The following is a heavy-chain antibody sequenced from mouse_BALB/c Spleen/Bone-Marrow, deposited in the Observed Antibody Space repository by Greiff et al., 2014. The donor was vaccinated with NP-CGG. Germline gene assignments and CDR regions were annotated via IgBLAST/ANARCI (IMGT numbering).Heavy chain of an antibody. Sequence: DVQLVESGGGLVKPGGSLKLSCAASGFTFSSYAMSWVRQSPEKRLEWVAEISSGGSYTYYPDTVTGRFTISRDNAKNTLYLEMSSLRSEDTAMYYCASKTGTGYWYFDVWGAGTTVTVSS. D-gene: IGHD4-1*01. CDR1: GFTFSSYA. CDR2: ISSGGSYT. V-gene: IGHV5-9-4*01. J-gene: IGHJ1*01. CDR3: ASKTGTGYWYFDV.